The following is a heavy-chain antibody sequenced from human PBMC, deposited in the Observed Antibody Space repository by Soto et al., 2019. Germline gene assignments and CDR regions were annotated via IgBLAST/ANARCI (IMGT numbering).Heavy chain of an antibody. D-gene: IGHD6-25*01. Sequence: QVQLQESGPGLLKPPGTLSLTCAVSGVSISSHDWWTWVRQPPGKGLEWIGESHQSGNTNYDSSLERLVTISLDKSNNHLSMQLCSVTGAVTAVYCCATRACGRLYWGQGTLVTVPS. V-gene: IGHV4-4*01. CDR2: SHQSGNT. CDR3: ATRACGRLY. CDR1: GVSISSHDW. J-gene: IGHJ4*02.